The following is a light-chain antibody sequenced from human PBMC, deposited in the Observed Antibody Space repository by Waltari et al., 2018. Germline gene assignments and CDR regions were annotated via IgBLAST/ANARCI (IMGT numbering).Light chain of an antibody. V-gene: IGLV2-8*01. CDR2: EVS. CDR3: CAFTGRSWV. Sequence: QSALTQPPSASGSPGQSVTISCAGTSSDIGAYNFVPWYHQHPGKAPKLMIFEVSNRPSGVPDRFSGSKSGNTASLTVSGLQSDDEGDYYCCAFTGRSWVFGGGTKLTVL. J-gene: IGLJ3*02. CDR1: SSDIGAYNF.